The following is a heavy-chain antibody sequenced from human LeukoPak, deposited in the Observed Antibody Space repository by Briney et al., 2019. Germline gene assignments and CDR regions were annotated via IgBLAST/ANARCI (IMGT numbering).Heavy chain of an antibody. D-gene: IGHD3-10*01. J-gene: IGHJ4*02. CDR1: GFTFSSHG. CDR3: AKDATLFGDQYFDY. CDR2: TS. Sequence: PGGSLRLSCAASGFTFSSHGMHWVRQAPGKGLEWVAVTSYYADSAKGRFNISRDNSKNTLYLQMNSLRVDDTAVYYCAKDATLFGDQYFDYWGQGTLVIVSS. V-gene: IGHV3-30*18.